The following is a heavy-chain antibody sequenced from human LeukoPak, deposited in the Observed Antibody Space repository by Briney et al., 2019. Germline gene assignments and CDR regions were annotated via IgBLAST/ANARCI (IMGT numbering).Heavy chain of an antibody. V-gene: IGHV3-21*01. CDR3: ARGVVATGRDY. D-gene: IGHD5-12*01. CDR1: GFTFRSYR. Sequence: GGPLRPSLEASGFTFRSYRMNKAPKPPGKGLEWVSSISSSSYIYYADSVKGRFTISRDNAKNSLYLQMNSLRAEDTAVYYCARGVVATGRDYWGQGTLVTVSS. CDR2: ISSSSYI. J-gene: IGHJ4*02.